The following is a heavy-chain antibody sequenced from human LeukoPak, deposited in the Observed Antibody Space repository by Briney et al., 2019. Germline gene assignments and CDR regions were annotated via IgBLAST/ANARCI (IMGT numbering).Heavy chain of an antibody. V-gene: IGHV4-30-2*01. Sequence: SETLXPTCTVSGGSISSGGYYWSWIRQPPGKGLEWIGYIYHSESTYYNPSLKSRVTISIDRSKNQFSLKLSSVTAADTAVYYCATYDSNYPFDHWGQGTLVTVSS. CDR1: GGSISSGGYY. J-gene: IGHJ4*02. CDR2: IYHSEST. D-gene: IGHD4-11*01. CDR3: ATYDSNYPFDH.